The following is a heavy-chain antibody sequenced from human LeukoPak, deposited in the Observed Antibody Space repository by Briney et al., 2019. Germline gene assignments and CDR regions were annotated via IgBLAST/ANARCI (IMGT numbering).Heavy chain of an antibody. Sequence: SETLSVTCTVSGGSISTYYWNWIRQPPGKGLEWIGFVYYTGITNYNPSLKSRVTISVDTSKNQFSLRLTSVTAADTAIYYCARQDYNSGWLGIDYWGQGTLVTVSS. CDR3: ARQDYNSGWLGIDY. CDR1: GGSISTYY. CDR2: VYYTGIT. V-gene: IGHV4-59*01. J-gene: IGHJ4*02. D-gene: IGHD6-19*01.